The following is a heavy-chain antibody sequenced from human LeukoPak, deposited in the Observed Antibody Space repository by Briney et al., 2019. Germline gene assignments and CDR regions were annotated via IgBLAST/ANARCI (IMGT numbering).Heavy chain of an antibody. CDR2: IYYSGST. V-gene: IGHV4-31*03. CDR3: SRAWGSGYYFDY. D-gene: IGHD7-27*01. CDR1: GGSISSGGYY. Sequence: SETLSLTCTVSGGSISSGGYYWSWIRQHPGKGLEWIGYIYYSGSTYYNPSLKSRVTISVDTSKNQFSLKLSSVTAADTAVYYGSRAWGSGYYFDYWGQGTLVTVSS. J-gene: IGHJ4*02.